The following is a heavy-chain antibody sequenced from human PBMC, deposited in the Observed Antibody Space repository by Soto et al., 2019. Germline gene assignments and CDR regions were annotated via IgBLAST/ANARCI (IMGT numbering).Heavy chain of an antibody. J-gene: IGHJ6*03. CDR2: INSDGSST. V-gene: IGHV3-74*01. D-gene: IGHD3-10*01. CDR1: GFTFSSYW. Sequence: GGSLRLSCAASGFTFSSYWMHWVRQAPGKGLVWVSRINSDGSSTSYADSVKGRFTISRDNAKNTLYLQMNSLRAEDTAVYYCARVAFGPYYYMDVWGKGTTVTVSS. CDR3: ARVAFGPYYYMDV.